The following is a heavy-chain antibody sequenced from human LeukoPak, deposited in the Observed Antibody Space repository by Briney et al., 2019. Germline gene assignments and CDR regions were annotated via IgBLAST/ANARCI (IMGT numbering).Heavy chain of an antibody. CDR3: ARDYKGLSEY. V-gene: IGHV3-21*01. D-gene: IGHD1-1*01. Sequence: AGGSLRLSCAASGFTFSSYTLNWVRQAPGRGLEWVSSISSRSSYIYYGDSVKGRFTISRDNAKNSLYLQMNTLRAEDTAVYYCARDYKGLSEYWGQGTLVTVSS. CDR2: ISSRSSYI. J-gene: IGHJ4*02. CDR1: GFTFSSYT.